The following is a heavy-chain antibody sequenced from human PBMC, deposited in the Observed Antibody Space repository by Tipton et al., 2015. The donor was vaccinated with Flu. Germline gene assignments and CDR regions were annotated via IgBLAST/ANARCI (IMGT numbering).Heavy chain of an antibody. J-gene: IGHJ4*02. Sequence: LRLSCTVSGGSISSSRYYWGWIRQPPGKGLEWIGSIYHSGTAYYNPSLKSRVTISVDTSKNQISLKLSSVTAADTAVYYCARDLGSSGSFDYWGQGTLVTASS. CDR3: ARDLGSSGSFDY. D-gene: IGHD6-13*01. CDR2: IYHSGTA. V-gene: IGHV4-39*07. CDR1: GGSISSSRYY.